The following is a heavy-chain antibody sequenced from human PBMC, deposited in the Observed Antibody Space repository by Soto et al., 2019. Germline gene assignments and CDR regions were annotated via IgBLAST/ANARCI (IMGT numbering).Heavy chain of an antibody. CDR1: GYIFNGYA. V-gene: IGHV1-3*01. J-gene: IGHJ6*02. CDR2: INGGNGNT. Sequence: VASVKVSCKASGYIFNGYAMHWVRQAPGQRLEWMAWINGGNGNTRYSQKFQGRVTISSDTSANTFHMELSSLRSEDTAVYYCARAGTVFGLLGNYYGMDVWGQGTTVTVSS. CDR3: ARAGTVFGLLGNYYGMDV. D-gene: IGHD3-3*01.